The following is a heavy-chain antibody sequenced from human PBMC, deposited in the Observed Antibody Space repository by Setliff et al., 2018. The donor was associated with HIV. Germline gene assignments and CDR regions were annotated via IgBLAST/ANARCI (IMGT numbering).Heavy chain of an antibody. V-gene: IGHV4-59*11. D-gene: IGHD5-12*01. CDR2: IYYSGST. CDR3: ARLRGSYDSSNWFDP. J-gene: IGHJ5*02. CDR1: GGSIRSHY. Sequence: SETLSLTCTVSGGSIRSHYWSWIRQPPGKRLEWIGYIYYSGSTNSNPSLKSRVTISVDTAKNQFSLKLSSVTAAETAVYYCARLRGSYDSSNWFDPWGQGTLVTVSS.